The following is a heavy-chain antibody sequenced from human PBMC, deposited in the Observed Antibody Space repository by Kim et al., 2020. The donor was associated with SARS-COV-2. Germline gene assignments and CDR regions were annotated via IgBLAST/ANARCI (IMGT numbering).Heavy chain of an antibody. J-gene: IGHJ6*02. CDR3: ARALWRIGYCSSTSCPSGTYYYYGMDV. D-gene: IGHD2-2*01. CDR1: GGTFSSYG. CDR2: IIPIFGTA. V-gene: IGHV1-69*13. Sequence: SVKVSCKASGGTFSSYGISWVRQAPGQGLEWMGGIIPIFGTANYAQKFQGRVTNTADESTSTAYMELSSLRSEDTAVYYCARALWRIGYCSSTSCPSGTYYYYGMDVWGQGTTVTVSS.